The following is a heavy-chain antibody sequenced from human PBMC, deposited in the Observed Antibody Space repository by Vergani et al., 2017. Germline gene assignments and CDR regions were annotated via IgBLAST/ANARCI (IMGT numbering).Heavy chain of an antibody. V-gene: IGHV3-48*02. Sequence: EVQLVESGGGLVQPGGSLRLSCAASGFTFSSYSMNWVRQAPGKGLEWVSYISSSSSTIYYADSVKGRFTISRDNAKNSLDLQMNSLRDEDTAVYYCARVGWELLSWGQGTLVTVSS. CDR3: ARVGWELLS. CDR1: GFTFSSYS. D-gene: IGHD1-26*01. J-gene: IGHJ4*02. CDR2: ISSSSSTI.